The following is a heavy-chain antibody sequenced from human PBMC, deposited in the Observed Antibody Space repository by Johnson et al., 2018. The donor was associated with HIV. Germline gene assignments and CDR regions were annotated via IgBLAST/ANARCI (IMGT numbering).Heavy chain of an antibody. J-gene: IGHJ3*02. V-gene: IGHV3-33*01. CDR2: IWYDGSNK. CDR3: AREMAWEDAFDI. Sequence: QVQLVESGGGVVQPGRSLRLSCAASGFIFSSYGMHWVRQAPGKGLEWVAVIWYDGSNKHYADSVKGRFTISRDSSKNTLYLQMNSLRAEDTAVYYCAREMAWEDAFDIWGQGTMVTVSS. D-gene: IGHD5-24*01. CDR1: GFIFSSYG.